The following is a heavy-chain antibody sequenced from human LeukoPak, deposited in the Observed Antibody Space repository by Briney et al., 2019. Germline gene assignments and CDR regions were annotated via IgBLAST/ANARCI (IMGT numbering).Heavy chain of an antibody. Sequence: GGSLRLSCAASGFTFSSYSMNWVRQAPGKGLEWVSSISSSSSSYIYYADSVKGRFTISRDNAKNSLYLQMNSLRAEDTAVYYCARGPPRPGITGTTGGDWGQGTLVTVSS. CDR2: ISSSSSSYI. J-gene: IGHJ4*02. CDR1: GFTFSSYS. D-gene: IGHD1-7*01. CDR3: ARGPPRPGITGTTGGD. V-gene: IGHV3-21*01.